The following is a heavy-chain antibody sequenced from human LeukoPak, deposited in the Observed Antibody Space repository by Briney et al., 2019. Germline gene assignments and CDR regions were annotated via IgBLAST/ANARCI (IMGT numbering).Heavy chain of an antibody. J-gene: IGHJ4*02. V-gene: IGHV4-4*02. Sequence: PSETLSLTRAVSGVSISSDNWWSWVRQSPGKGLEWIGEIYHSGATNYNPSLKSRVTISLDKPQNQFSLKVTSVTAADTAVYYCSRANRGTYLMYWGRGTLVTVP. CDR2: IYHSGAT. D-gene: IGHD3-16*02. CDR1: GVSISSDNW. CDR3: SRANRGTYLMY.